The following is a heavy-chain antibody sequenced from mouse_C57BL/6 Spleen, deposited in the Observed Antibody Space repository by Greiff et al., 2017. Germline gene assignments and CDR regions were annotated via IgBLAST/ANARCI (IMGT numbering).Heavy chain of an antibody. CDR3: ARSSLTGWYFDV. CDR2: IYPGDGDT. CDR1: GYAFSSYW. J-gene: IGHJ1*03. V-gene: IGHV1-80*01. Sequence: VQLQHSGAELVKPGASVKISCKASGYAFSSYWMNWVKQRPGKGLEWIGQIYPGDGDTNYNGKFKGKATLTADKSSSTAYMQLSSLTSEDSAVYFCARSSLTGWYFDVWGTGTTVTVSS. D-gene: IGHD4-1*01.